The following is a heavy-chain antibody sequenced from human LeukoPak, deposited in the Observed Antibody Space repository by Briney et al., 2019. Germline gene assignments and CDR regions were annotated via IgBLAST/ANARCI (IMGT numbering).Heavy chain of an antibody. CDR3: AREEPYGAYYYYGMDV. Sequence: ASVKVSCKASGYTFTSYGISWARQAPGQGLEWMGWISAYNGNTNYAQKLQGRVTMTTDTSTSTAYMELRSLRSDDTAVYYCAREEPYGAYYYYGMDVWGQGTTVTVSS. J-gene: IGHJ6*02. D-gene: IGHD3-10*01. CDR1: GYTFTSYG. CDR2: ISAYNGNT. V-gene: IGHV1-18*01.